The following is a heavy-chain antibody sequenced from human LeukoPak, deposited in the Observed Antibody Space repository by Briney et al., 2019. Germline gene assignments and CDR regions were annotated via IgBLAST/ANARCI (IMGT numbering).Heavy chain of an antibody. Sequence: SQTLSLTCTVSGVSMTSDNYYWSWIRQPPGKGLEWIGYIYYSGSTNYNPSLKSRVTISVDTSKNQFSLKLSSVTAADTAVYYCARRASRGDWFDPWGQGTLVTVSS. D-gene: IGHD3-16*01. J-gene: IGHJ5*02. CDR3: ARRASRGDWFDP. CDR1: GVSMTSDNYY. V-gene: IGHV4-61*01. CDR2: IYYSGST.